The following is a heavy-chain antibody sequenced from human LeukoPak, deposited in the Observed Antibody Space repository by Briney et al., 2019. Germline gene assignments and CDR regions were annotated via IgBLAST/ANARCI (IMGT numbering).Heavy chain of an antibody. D-gene: IGHD1-7*01. V-gene: IGHV4-59*12. CDR1: GASIRSSY. CDR2: ISYTGST. J-gene: IGHJ4*02. CDR3: ARTRKTLLNYDIDY. Sequence: SETLSLTCTVSGASIRSSYWSWIRQPPGKGLEWIGYISYTGSTNYNPSLKSRVTISVDTSKNQFSLKLNSVTAADTAVYYCARTRKTLLNYDIDYGGQGTLVTVSS.